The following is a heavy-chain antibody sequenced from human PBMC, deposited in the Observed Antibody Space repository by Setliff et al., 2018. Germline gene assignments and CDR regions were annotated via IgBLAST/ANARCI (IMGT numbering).Heavy chain of an antibody. CDR1: GGSISSGSYY. D-gene: IGHD1-26*01. V-gene: IGHV4-61*09. J-gene: IGHJ6*03. CDR2: IYTSGST. Sequence: SETLSLTCTVSGGSISSGSYYWSWIRQPAGKGLERIGHIYTSGSTNYNPSLKSQVTLSVDTSKNQFSLKVSSVTAAFTAVYYCARAPPNRYSGSYEYFYMDVWGRGTTVTVSS. CDR3: ARAPPNRYSGSYEYFYMDV.